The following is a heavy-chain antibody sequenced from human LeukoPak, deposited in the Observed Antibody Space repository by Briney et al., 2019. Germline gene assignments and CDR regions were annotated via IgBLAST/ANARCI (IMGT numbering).Heavy chain of an antibody. CDR3: ARGASDFYFDY. J-gene: IGHJ4*02. Sequence: ASVKVSCKASGYTFTSYDIQWVRQAPGQGLDWMGIISPSDGSTTYAQKFQARVTMTRDTSTSTVYMELSSLRSEDTAVYFCARGASDFYFDYWGQGTLVTVSS. CDR2: ISPSDGST. D-gene: IGHD2-21*02. CDR1: GYTFTSYD. V-gene: IGHV1-46*01.